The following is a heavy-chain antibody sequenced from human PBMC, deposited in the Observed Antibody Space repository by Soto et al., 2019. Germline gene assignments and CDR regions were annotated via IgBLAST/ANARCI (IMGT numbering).Heavy chain of an antibody. J-gene: IGHJ3*02. D-gene: IGHD7-27*01. CDR2: IWYDGSNK. V-gene: IGHV3-33*01. CDR1: GFTFSSYG. CDR3: AGEITGDGGAFDI. Sequence: QVQLVESGGGVVQPGRSLRLACAASGFTFSSYGMHWVRQAPGRGLEWVAVIWYDGSNKYYADSVKGRFTISRDNSKNTLYLQMNSLRAEDTAVYYCAGEITGDGGAFDIWGQGTMVTVSS.